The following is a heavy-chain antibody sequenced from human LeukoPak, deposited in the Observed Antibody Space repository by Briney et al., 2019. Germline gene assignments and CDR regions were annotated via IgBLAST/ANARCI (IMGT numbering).Heavy chain of an antibody. Sequence: GGSLRLSCAASGFTFSSYAMHWVRQAPGKGLEWVAVISYDGSNKYYADSVKGRFTISRDNSKNTLYLQMNSLRAEDTAVYYCARGGDIVVVPAAGLLPLLVDYWGQGTLVTVSS. CDR3: ARGGDIVVVPAAGLLPLLVDY. CDR2: ISYDGSNK. V-gene: IGHV3-30-3*01. CDR1: GFTFSSYA. D-gene: IGHD2-2*01. J-gene: IGHJ4*02.